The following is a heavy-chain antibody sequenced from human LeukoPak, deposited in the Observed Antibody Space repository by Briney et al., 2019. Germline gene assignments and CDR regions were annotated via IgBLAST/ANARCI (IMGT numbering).Heavy chain of an antibody. D-gene: IGHD5-12*01. CDR1: GFTFSSYG. CDR3: AKGDRRGGYGPFDY. CDR2: ISYDGSNK. Sequence: PGRSLRLSCAASGFTFSSYGMHWVRQAPGKGLEWVAVISYDGSNKYYADSVKGRFTISRDNSKNTLYLQMNSLRAEDTAVYYCAKGDRRGGYGPFDYWGQGTLVTVSS. J-gene: IGHJ4*02. V-gene: IGHV3-30*18.